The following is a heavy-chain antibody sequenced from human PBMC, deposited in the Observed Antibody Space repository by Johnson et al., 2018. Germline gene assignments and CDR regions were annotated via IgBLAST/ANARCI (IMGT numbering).Heavy chain of an antibody. J-gene: IGHJ6*02. CDR2: IIPMFGTA. CDR1: GGMFSSPA. V-gene: IGHV1-69*06. CDR3: AFCAHGFCYTGDFYGMDV. D-gene: IGHD2-8*01. Sequence: QVQLVESGAEVKKPGSSVKVSCKASGGMFSSPAISWVRQAPGQGLEWMGGIIPMFGTANYAQRFQDRLTITADKPTSTVYMELSSLRSEDTAIYYCAFCAHGFCYTGDFYGMDVLGQGTTVTVSS.